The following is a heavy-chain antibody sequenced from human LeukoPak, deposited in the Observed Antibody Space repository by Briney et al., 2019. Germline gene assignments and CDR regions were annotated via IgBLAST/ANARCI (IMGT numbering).Heavy chain of an antibody. CDR3: AKRYGDSTGWFFDF. D-gene: IGHD6-13*01. J-gene: IGHJ4*02. CDR2: INRGGDIT. CDR1: RYSFDSYA. Sequence: GGSLRLSCEGSRYSFDSYAMTWVRQAPGKGLEWVSSINRGGDITYYEESVQGRFPVSRDNSKNTLFLQTNSLRAEDTAVFYCAKRYGDSTGWFFDFWGQGSLVTVSS. V-gene: IGHV3-23*01.